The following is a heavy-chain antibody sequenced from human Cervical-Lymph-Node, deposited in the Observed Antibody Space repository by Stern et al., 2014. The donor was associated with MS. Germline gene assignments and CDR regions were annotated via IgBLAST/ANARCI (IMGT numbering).Heavy chain of an antibody. J-gene: IGHJ4*02. CDR2: VYYSGNT. Sequence: QVQLQESGPGLVKPSQTLSLTCTVSGGSISRDDSYWSWIRQPPGKGLEWIGYVYYSGNTYYNPSLRSRLIISVDTSKNQFSLKLISVTAADTAVYYCARDRSYYSFDYWGQGTLVTVSS. CDR3: ARDRSYYSFDY. V-gene: IGHV4-30-4*01. CDR1: GGSISRDDSY. D-gene: IGHD2/OR15-2a*01.